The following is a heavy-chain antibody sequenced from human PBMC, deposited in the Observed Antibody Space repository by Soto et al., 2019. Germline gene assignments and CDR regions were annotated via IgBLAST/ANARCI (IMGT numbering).Heavy chain of an antibody. V-gene: IGHV3-74*01. Sequence: EVQLVESGGGLVQPGGSLRLSCAASGFTFSSYWMHWVRQAPGKGLVWVSRINSDGSSTGYADSVMGRFTISRDNAKNTLYLQMNSLIAEDTDVYYCARDQGYCSGGSCYVAGYWGQGTLVTVSS. CDR2: INSDGSST. CDR3: ARDQGYCSGGSCYVAGY. D-gene: IGHD2-15*01. J-gene: IGHJ4*02. CDR1: GFTFSSYW.